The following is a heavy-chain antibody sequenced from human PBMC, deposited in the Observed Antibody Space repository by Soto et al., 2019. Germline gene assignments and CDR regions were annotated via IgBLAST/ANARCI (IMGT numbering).Heavy chain of an antibody. D-gene: IGHD3-9*01. J-gene: IGHJ4*02. CDR3: ARRGALTSYYYGYYFDY. Sequence: QVQLVQSGAEVKKSGASVKVSCKASGYTFPRYAMNWVPRAPGQTPEGMGWTNPGKGNTKYSQRFQGRVTITRDTSASTAYMELSSLTSEDTAVYYCARRGALTSYYYGYYFDYWGQGTLVTVSS. CDR1: GYTFPRYA. V-gene: IGHV1-3*01. CDR2: TNPGKGNT.